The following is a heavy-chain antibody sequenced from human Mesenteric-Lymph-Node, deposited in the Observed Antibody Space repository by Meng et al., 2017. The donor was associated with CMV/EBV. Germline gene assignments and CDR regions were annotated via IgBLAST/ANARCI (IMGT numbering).Heavy chain of an antibody. CDR3: VKDRLVRRYCSTTSCPEDVFDL. CDR2: ISDDGGRT. D-gene: IGHD2-2*01. V-gene: IGHV3-23*01. CDR1: GFTFDSYA. Sequence: GGSLRLSCAASGFTFDSYAISWVRQAPGKGLEWVSIISDDGGRTFYADSVKGRFTISRDNSKKTVFLQMRSLGAEDTAVYFCVKDRLVRRYCSTTSCPEDVFDLWGQGTMVTVSS. J-gene: IGHJ3*01.